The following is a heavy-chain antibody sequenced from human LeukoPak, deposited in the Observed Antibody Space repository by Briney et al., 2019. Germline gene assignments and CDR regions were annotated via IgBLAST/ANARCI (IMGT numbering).Heavy chain of an antibody. D-gene: IGHD1-1*01. V-gene: IGHV4-38-2*02. CDR1: GYSISSDYY. Sequence: SETLSLTCTVSGYSISSDYYWGWIRQPPGKGLEWIGSIYHSGSTYYNPPLKSRVTISVDTSKNQFSLKLSSVTAADTAVYYCATGTGDDDAFDIWGQGTMVTVSS. CDR3: ATGTGDDDAFDI. CDR2: IYHSGST. J-gene: IGHJ3*02.